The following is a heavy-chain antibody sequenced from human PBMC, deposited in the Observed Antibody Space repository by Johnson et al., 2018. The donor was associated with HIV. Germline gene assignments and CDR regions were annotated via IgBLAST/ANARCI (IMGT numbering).Heavy chain of an antibody. J-gene: IGHJ3*02. CDR3: ARGAITFGGVIGGDDAFDI. CDR1: GFTFSDYA. V-gene: IGHV3-30*04. CDR2: ISYDGSNK. D-gene: IGHD3-16*02. Sequence: QVQLVESGGGVVQPGRSLRLSCAASGFTFSDYAMHWVRQAPGKGLEWVAVISYDGSNKYYADSVKGRFTISRDNSKNTLYLQMNSLRAEDTAVYYFARGAITFGGVIGGDDAFDIWGQGTMVTVSA.